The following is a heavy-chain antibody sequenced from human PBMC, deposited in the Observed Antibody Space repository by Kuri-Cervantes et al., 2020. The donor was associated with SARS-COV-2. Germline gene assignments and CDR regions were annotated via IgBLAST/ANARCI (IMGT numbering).Heavy chain of an antibody. CDR2: ISYDGSNK. D-gene: IGHD1-26*01. V-gene: IGHV3-30*18. CDR1: GFTLSSYG. Sequence: GESLKISCAASGFTLSSYGMHWVRRAPGKGLEWVAVISYDGSNKYYADSVKGRFTISRDNSKNTLYLQMNSLRAEDTAVYYCAKVGGKELVGANVRWFDPWGQGTLVTVSS. J-gene: IGHJ5*02. CDR3: AKVGGKELVGANVRWFDP.